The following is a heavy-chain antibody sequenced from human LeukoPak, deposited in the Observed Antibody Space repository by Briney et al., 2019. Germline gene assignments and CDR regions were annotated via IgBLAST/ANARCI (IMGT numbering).Heavy chain of an antibody. CDR1: GFTFSSYG. CDR3: AKDWSYGELDAFDI. CDR2: IWYDGSNK. V-gene: IGHV3-33*06. J-gene: IGHJ3*02. D-gene: IGHD4-17*01. Sequence: PGRSLRLSCAAPGFTFSSYGMHWVRQAPGKGLEWVAVIWYDGSNKYYADSVKGRFTISRDNSKNTLYLQMNSLRAEDTAVYYCAKDWSYGELDAFDIWGQGTMVTVSS.